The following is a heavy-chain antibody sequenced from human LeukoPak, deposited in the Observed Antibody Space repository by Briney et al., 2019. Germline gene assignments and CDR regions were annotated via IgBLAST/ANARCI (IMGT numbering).Heavy chain of an antibody. D-gene: IGHD2-2*02. J-gene: IGHJ4*02. V-gene: IGHV3-23*01. CDR2: ISGSGGTT. CDR3: AKASRRHCGSSSCYTLDY. Sequence: GGSLRLSCAASEFTFNSYGMSWVRQAPEKGLEWVSAISGSGGTTYYADSVKGRFTISRDNSNNTLYLQMNSLSAEDTAVYYCAKASRRHCGSSSCYTLDYWGQGTLVTVSS. CDR1: EFTFNSYG.